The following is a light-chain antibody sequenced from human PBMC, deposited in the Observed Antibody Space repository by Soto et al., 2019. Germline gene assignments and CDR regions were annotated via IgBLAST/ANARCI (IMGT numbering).Light chain of an antibody. CDR1: QSVSSN. CDR3: QQYNNGWT. J-gene: IGKJ1*01. CDR2: GAS. Sequence: EIVMTQSPATLSVSPGERATLSCRASQSVSSNLAWYQQKPGQAPRLLIYGASTRATGIPARFSGSGSGTEFTLTISSLQSEEFAVYYCQQYNNGWTFGQGTKVDIK. V-gene: IGKV3-15*01.